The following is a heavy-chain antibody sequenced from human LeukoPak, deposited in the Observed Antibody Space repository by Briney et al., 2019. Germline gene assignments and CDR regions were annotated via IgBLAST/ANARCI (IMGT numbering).Heavy chain of an antibody. D-gene: IGHD5-24*01. Sequence: SETLSLTCTVSGDSVSNGNYYWSWLRQPPGKALEWIGYIYYTGKTYYNPSLEGRVTILVDTSRNHFSLKLSSVTAADTAVYYCALGYNDLWERWGQGTLVTVSS. J-gene: IGHJ4*02. CDR1: GDSVSNGNYY. CDR2: IYYTGKT. CDR3: ALGYNDLWER. V-gene: IGHV4-61*03.